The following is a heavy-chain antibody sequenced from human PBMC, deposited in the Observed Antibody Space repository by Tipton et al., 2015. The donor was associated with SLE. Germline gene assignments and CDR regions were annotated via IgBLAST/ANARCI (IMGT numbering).Heavy chain of an antibody. D-gene: IGHD4-17*01. CDR3: ARHESGTDYGDYLDY. V-gene: IGHV4-31*02. J-gene: IGHJ4*02. CDR2: IYYSGST. Sequence: LRLSCTVSGGSISSGGYYWSWIRQHPGKGLEWIGYIYYSGSTNYNPSLKSRVTISVDTSKNQFSLKLSSVTAADTAVYYCARHESGTDYGDYLDYWGQGTLVTVSS. CDR1: GGSISSGGYY.